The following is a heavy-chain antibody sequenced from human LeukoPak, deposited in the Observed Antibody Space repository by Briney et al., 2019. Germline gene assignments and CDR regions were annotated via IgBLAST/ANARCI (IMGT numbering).Heavy chain of an antibody. CDR2: IIPMFGTA. CDR1: GGTFSSYA. J-gene: IGHJ4*02. Sequence: ASVKVSCKASGGTFSSYAISWVRQTPGQGLEWMGGIIPMFGTANYAQKFQGRVTMTADTSTSTAYMELRSLTSDDTAVYYCARSGRGTYYYFDLWGQGTLVTVSS. D-gene: IGHD5-12*01. V-gene: IGHV1-69*06. CDR3: ARSGRGTYYYFDL.